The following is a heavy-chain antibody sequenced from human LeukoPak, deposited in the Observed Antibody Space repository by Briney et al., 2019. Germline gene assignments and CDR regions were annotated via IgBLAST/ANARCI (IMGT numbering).Heavy chain of an antibody. J-gene: IGHJ6*02. CDR2: INWNGDST. Sequence: GGSLRLSCAASGFTFDDYGMSWVRQAPGKGLEWVSGINWNGDSTGYADSVKGRFTISRDNAKNSLYLQMNSLRAEDTAVYYCAKYSSSTNYYYGMDVWGQGTTVTVSS. V-gene: IGHV3-20*04. CDR1: GFTFDDYG. D-gene: IGHD6-13*01. CDR3: AKYSSSTNYYYGMDV.